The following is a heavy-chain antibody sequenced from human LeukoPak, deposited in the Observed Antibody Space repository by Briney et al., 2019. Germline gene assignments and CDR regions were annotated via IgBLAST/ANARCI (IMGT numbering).Heavy chain of an antibody. Sequence: ASVKVSCKASGYTFTGYYMHWVRQAPGQGLEWMGGIIPIFGTANYAQKFQGRVTITTDESTSTAYMELSSLRSEDTAVYYCARAQMTTVMVANWFDPWGQGTLVTVSS. J-gene: IGHJ5*02. D-gene: IGHD4-11*01. V-gene: IGHV1-69*05. CDR2: IIPIFGTA. CDR3: ARAQMTTVMVANWFDP. CDR1: GYTFTGYY.